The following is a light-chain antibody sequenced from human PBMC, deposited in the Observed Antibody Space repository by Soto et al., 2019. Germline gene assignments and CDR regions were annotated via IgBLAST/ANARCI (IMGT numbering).Light chain of an antibody. CDR3: HQRQSWPRT. V-gene: IGKV1-5*03. CDR2: KAS. CDR1: QTISSW. Sequence: DIQMTQSPSTLSGSVGDRVTITCRASQTISSWLAWYQQKPGKAPKLLIYKASTLKSGVPSRFSGSGSGTEFTLTINSLAPEDFAIYYCHQRQSWPRTFGQGTKVDIK. J-gene: IGKJ1*01.